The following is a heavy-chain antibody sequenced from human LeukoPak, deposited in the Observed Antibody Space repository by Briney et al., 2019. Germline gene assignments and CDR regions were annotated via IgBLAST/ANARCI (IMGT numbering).Heavy chain of an antibody. J-gene: IGHJ4*02. CDR1: GFTFSGYS. CDR3: AKDNRYRQYYYATSGYDSQTLDY. CDR2: ISGSGGST. Sequence: GGSLRLSCVASGFTFSGYSMNWVRQAPGKGLEWVSAISGSGGSTYYADSVKGRFTISRDNSKNTLYLQMNSLRAEDTAVYYCAKDNRYRQYYYATSGYDSQTLDYWGQGTLVTVSS. D-gene: IGHD3-22*01. V-gene: IGHV3-23*01.